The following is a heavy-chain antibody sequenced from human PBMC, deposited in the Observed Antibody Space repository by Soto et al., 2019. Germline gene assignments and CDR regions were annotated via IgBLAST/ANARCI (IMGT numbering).Heavy chain of an antibody. D-gene: IGHD3-3*01. CDR3: AKDGPTRYYYFWSPTSPRTATYGKDV. J-gene: IGHJ6*02. Sequence: PEWSLRLSCSASGFTFSNYAIHWVRQAPGKGLEYVAAITNSGGSTFYADSVKGRSTISRDNSKNTLYLQMNSLRAEDTPVYYCAKDGPTRYYYFWSPTSPRTATYGKDVWDPGP. CDR2: ITNSGGST. CDR1: GFTFSNYA. V-gene: IGHV3-64*04.